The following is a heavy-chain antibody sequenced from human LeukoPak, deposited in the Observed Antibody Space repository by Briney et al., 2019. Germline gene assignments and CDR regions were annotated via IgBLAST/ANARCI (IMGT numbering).Heavy chain of an antibody. V-gene: IGHV3-23*01. Sequence: GGSLRLSCAAPGFSFSSCAMTWVRQAPGKGLEWVSAITGGGGSTTYYADSVKGRFTISADNSKNTLYLQMHSLRAEDTAIYYCAKGRVGGWNGGDCWGQGTLVTVSP. J-gene: IGHJ4*02. CDR1: GFSFSSCA. D-gene: IGHD1-1*01. CDR3: AKGRVGGWNGGDC. CDR2: ITGGGGSTT.